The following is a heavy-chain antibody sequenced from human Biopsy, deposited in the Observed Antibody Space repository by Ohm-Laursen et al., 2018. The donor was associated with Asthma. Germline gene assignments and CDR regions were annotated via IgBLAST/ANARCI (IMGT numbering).Heavy chain of an antibody. CDR3: VRGSSSWHHGPFHYYYGMDV. V-gene: IGHV4-34*01. D-gene: IGHD6-13*01. J-gene: IGHJ6*01. CDR2: TNERGVT. CDR1: PGSFSGSF. Sequence: SETLSLTCGVYPGSFSGSFWTWIRQSPGKGLEWIGETNERGVTNNNLSLKSRVIISIGTYWNRVSLKLTSVTAADTAVYYCVRGSSSWHHGPFHYYYGMDVWGQGTTVTVSS.